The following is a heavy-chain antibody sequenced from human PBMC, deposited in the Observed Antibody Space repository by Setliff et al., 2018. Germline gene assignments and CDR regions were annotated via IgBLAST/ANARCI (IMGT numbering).Heavy chain of an antibody. Sequence: PSGTLSLTCSVSGDSMSGASIWSWIRQPPGRGLEFMGYVFPNGASKYDPSFKSRLTISVDTSKNQFSLKLTSVTAADTAFYFCAKGGTYRYFDFWGQGTLVTVSS. V-gene: IGHV4-59*03. J-gene: IGHJ4*02. CDR1: GDSMSGAS. D-gene: IGHD1-1*01. CDR2: VFPNGAS. CDR3: AKGGTYRYFDF.